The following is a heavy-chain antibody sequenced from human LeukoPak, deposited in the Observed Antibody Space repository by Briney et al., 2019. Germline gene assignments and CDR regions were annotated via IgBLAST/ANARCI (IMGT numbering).Heavy chain of an antibody. D-gene: IGHD3-10*01. Sequence: PGGSLRLSCAASGFTFSRYDMHWVRQATGKDLEWVSAIASAGDTYYPGSVKGRFTISRENAKNALYLQMNSLRAGDTAVYYCARGLGVSGPLDYWGQGTLVTVSS. CDR2: IASAGDT. CDR1: GFTFSRYD. J-gene: IGHJ4*02. CDR3: ARGLGVSGPLDY. V-gene: IGHV3-13*01.